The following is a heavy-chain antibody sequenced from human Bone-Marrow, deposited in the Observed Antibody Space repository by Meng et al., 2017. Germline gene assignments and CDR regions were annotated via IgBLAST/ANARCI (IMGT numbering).Heavy chain of an antibody. V-gene: IGHV1-69*01. CDR1: GGTFSSYA. Sequence: QGELVQSGREVKKPWSSVKVSGKASGGTFSSYAISWVRQAPGQGLEWMGGIIPIFGTANYAQKFQGRVTITADESTSTAYMELSSLRSEDTAVYYCARDLESGSYYNFQHWGQGTLVTVSS. CDR3: ARDLESGSYYNFQH. D-gene: IGHD1-26*01. J-gene: IGHJ1*01. CDR2: IIPIFGTA.